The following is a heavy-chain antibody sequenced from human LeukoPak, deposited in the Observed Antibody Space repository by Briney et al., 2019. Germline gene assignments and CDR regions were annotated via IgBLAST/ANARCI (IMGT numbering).Heavy chain of an antibody. J-gene: IGHJ5*02. D-gene: IGHD4/OR15-4a*01. Sequence: SQTLSLTWTVSGGSISSFYWGWIRQPPGKGLEWIGYINYSESTTYNPSLKSRVTLSVDTSKNQFSLKLTCVTPATSPFYYCARRSQENGLITANNWFDPWGQGTLGNVS. CDR3: ARRSQENGLITANNWFDP. V-gene: IGHV4-59*12. CDR2: INYSEST. CDR1: GGSISSFY.